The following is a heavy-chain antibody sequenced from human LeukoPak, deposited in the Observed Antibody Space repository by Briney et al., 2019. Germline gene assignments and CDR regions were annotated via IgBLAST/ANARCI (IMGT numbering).Heavy chain of an antibody. CDR2: MNPATGNT. Sequence: VASVKVSCKTSGYTFSSYDINWVRQAAGQGPEWMGWMNPATGNTGYAQKFQGRVTMTRDTSTRTAYMELSSLKSDDTAVYYCARLSETPAFYPGGRYLYLAYWGQGAQVTVSS. CDR3: ARLSETPAFYPGGRYLYLAY. CDR1: GYTFSSYD. D-gene: IGHD2-8*02. V-gene: IGHV1-8*01. J-gene: IGHJ4*02.